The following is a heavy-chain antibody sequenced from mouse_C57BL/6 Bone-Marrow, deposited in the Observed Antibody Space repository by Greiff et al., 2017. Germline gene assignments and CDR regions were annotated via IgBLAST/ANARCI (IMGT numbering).Heavy chain of an antibody. CDR2: IDPSDSYT. Sequence: QVQLQQPGAELVKPGASVKLSCKASGYTFTSYWMQWVKQRPGQGLEWIGEIDPSDSYTNYNQKFKGKATLTVDTSSRTAYMQLSSLTSEDSAAYYCARELIYYDYSAWFAYWGQGTLVTVSA. J-gene: IGHJ3*01. V-gene: IGHV1-50*01. CDR1: GYTFTSYW. CDR3: ARELIYYDYSAWFAY. D-gene: IGHD2-4*01.